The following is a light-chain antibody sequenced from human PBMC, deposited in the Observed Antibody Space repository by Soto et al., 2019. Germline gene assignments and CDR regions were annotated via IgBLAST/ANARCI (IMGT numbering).Light chain of an antibody. CDR1: HSVASN. Sequence: EIVMTQSPASLSVSPGDGATLSCRASHSVASNVAWYQQKPGQGPRLLILGASTRAVGVPARFSGSGSGTDFTLTISSLQSEDFAVYYCQQYHNWPPQYTFGQGTKLQIK. CDR2: GAS. J-gene: IGKJ2*01. V-gene: IGKV3-15*01. CDR3: QQYHNWPPQYT.